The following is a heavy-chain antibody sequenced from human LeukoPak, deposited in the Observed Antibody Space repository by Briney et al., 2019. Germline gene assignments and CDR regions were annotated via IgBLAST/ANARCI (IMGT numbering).Heavy chain of an antibody. CDR3: ARGGYGDYVKFSDFYYYYMDV. CDR2: IIPILGIA. CDR1: GGTFSSYA. J-gene: IGHJ6*03. Sequence: ASVKVSCKASGGTFSSYAISWVRQAPGQGLEWMGRIIPILGIANYAQKFQGRVTITADKSTSTAYMELSSLRSDDTAVYYCARGGYGDYVKFSDFYYYYMDVWGKGTTVTVSS. D-gene: IGHD4-17*01. V-gene: IGHV1-69*04.